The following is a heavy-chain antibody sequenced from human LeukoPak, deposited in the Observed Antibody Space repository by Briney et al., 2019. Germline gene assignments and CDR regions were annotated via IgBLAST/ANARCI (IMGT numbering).Heavy chain of an antibody. D-gene: IGHD1-26*01. CDR2: INQDGGEK. V-gene: IGHV3-7*01. CDR1: GFTFNSYW. CDR3: ARRRGSHSFDY. Sequence: GGSLRLSCAASGFTFNSYWMTWVRQAPGKGLEWVANINQDGGEKYYVDSVKGRFTISRDNAKNSLYLQMNSLRVEDTAVYYCARRRGSHSFDYWGQGTLVTVSS. J-gene: IGHJ4*02.